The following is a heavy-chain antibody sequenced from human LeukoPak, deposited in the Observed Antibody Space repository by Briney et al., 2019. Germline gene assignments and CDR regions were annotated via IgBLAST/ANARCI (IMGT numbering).Heavy chain of an antibody. CDR2: IYTSGST. CDR3: ARSSLYCSSTSCGFDI. CDR1: GGSISSGSYY. Sequence: PSETLSLTCTVSGGSISSGSYYWSWIRQPAGKGLEWIGRIYTSGSTNYNPSLKSRVTISVDTSKNQFSLKLSSVTAADTAVYYCARSSLYCSSTSCGFDIWGQGTMVTVSS. D-gene: IGHD2-2*01. J-gene: IGHJ3*02. V-gene: IGHV4-61*02.